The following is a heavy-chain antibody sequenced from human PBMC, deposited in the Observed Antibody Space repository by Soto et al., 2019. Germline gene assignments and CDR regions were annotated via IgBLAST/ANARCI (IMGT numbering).Heavy chain of an antibody. D-gene: IGHD2-15*01. Sequence: LVESGGGLVKPGGSLRLSCAASGFTFSESSLNWVRQAPGKGLEWVSSINARSTHIFYADSGKGRFPISRDNAKNSLFLQMDNLAAEVTAVYYCARGGRSLNFWGQGILVSVSS. CDR1: GFTFSESS. J-gene: IGHJ4*02. CDR3: ARGGRSLNF. V-gene: IGHV3-21*01. CDR2: INARSTHI.